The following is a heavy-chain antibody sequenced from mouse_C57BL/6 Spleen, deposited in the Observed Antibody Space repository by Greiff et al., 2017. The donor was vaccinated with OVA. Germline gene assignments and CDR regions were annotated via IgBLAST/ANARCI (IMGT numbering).Heavy chain of an antibody. CDR2: INPNYGTT. V-gene: IGHV1-39*01. Sequence: EVNLVESGPELVKPGASVKISCKASGYSFTDYNMNWVKQSNGKSLEWIGVINPNYGTTSYNQKFKGKATLTVDQSSSTAYMQLNSLTSEDSAVYYCARCDYDVGHWYFDVWGTGTTVTVSS. J-gene: IGHJ1*03. CDR3: ARCDYDVGHWYFDV. D-gene: IGHD2-4*01. CDR1: GYSFTDYN.